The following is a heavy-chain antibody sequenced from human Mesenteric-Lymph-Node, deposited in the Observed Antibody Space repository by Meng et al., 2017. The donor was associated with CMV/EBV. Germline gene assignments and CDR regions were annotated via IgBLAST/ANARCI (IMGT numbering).Heavy chain of an antibody. J-gene: IGHJ4*02. CDR3: ARDQPADY. CDR2: IYNSVST. V-gene: IGHV4-61*01. Sequence: LSLTCTVSGDSVSGGSYYWTWIRQAPGKGLEWIGYIYNSVSTNYNPSLKSRVNISVNTLKNQFSLKLTSVTAADTAVYYCARDQPADYWGQGTLVTVSS. CDR1: GDSVSGGSYY.